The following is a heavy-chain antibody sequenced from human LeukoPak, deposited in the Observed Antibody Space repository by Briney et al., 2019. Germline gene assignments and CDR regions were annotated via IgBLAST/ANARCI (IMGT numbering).Heavy chain of an antibody. CDR2: IKQDGSEK. J-gene: IGHJ6*02. D-gene: IGHD2-15*01. CDR1: GFTFSNYW. Sequence: GGSLRLSCAASGFTFSNYWMSWVRQAPGKGLEWVANIKQDGSEKCYVDSVKGRFTISGDNAKNSLYLQMNSLRAEDTAVYYCARGRWELLSNSYHYCGLDVWGQGTTVTVSS. V-gene: IGHV3-7*01. CDR3: ARGRWELLSNSYHYCGLDV.